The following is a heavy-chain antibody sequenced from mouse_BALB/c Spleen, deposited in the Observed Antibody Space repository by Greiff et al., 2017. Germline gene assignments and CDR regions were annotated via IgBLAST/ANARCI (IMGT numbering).Heavy chain of an antibody. V-gene: IGHV5-6*01. J-gene: IGHJ4*01. CDR1: GFTFSSYG. CDR3: ASGDGVYYAMDY. Sequence: VQLKQSGGDLVKPGGSLKLSCAASGFTFSSYGMSWVRQTPDKRLEWVATISSGGSYTYYPDSVKGRFTISRDNAKNTLYLQMSSLKSEDTAMYYCASGDGVYYAMDYWGQGTSVTVSS. CDR2: ISSGGSYT.